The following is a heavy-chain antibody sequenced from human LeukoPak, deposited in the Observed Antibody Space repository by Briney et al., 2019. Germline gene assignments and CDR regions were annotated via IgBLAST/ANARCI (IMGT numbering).Heavy chain of an antibody. J-gene: IGHJ5*02. V-gene: IGHV4-39*07. Sequence: SETLSLTCTVSGGSISSTIYYWGWIRQPPGKGLEWIGSIYYRGSTYYNPSLKSRVAISVDTSKNQFSLTLSSVTAADTAVYYCARDSRSGWGNWFDPWGQGTLVTVSS. CDR3: ARDSRSGWGNWFDP. D-gene: IGHD6-19*01. CDR2: IYYRGST. CDR1: GGSISSTIYY.